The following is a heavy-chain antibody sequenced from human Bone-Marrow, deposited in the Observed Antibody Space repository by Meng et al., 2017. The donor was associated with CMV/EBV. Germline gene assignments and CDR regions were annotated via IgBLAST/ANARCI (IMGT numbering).Heavy chain of an antibody. V-gene: IGHV1-2*02. CDR1: GYTFTGYY. CDR3: TGYSSSWSRGYYYYYGMDV. J-gene: IGHJ6*02. Sequence: ASVKVSCKASGYTFTGYYMHWVRQAPGQGLEWMGWINPNSGGTNYAQKFQGRVTMTRDTSISTAYMELSRLRSDATAVYYCTGYSSSWSRGYYYYYGMDVWGQGTTVTVSS. CDR2: INPNSGGT. D-gene: IGHD6-13*01.